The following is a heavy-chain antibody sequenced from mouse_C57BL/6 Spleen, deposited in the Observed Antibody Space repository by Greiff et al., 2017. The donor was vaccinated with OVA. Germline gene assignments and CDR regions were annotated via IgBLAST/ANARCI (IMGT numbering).Heavy chain of an antibody. D-gene: IGHD4-1*01. CDR2: IDPSDSYT. V-gene: IGHV1-50*01. CDR1: GYTFTSYW. Sequence: QVQLQQPGAELVKPGASVKLSCKASGYTFTSYWMQWVKQRPGQGLEWIGEIDPSDSYTNSNHNFKGKATLTVDTSSSTAYMQLSSLTSEDSAVYYCAGKLVSYYYAMDYWGQGTSVTVSS. J-gene: IGHJ4*01. CDR3: AGKLVSYYYAMDY.